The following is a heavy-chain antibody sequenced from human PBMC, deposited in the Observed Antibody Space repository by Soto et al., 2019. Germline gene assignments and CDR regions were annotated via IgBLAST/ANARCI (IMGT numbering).Heavy chain of an antibody. CDR1: GDTFTSYY. V-gene: IGHV1-46*01. Sequence: QVRLVQSGAEVRRPGASVKVSCKAPGDTFTSYYLNWVRQAPGQGLEWMGVINPHGGSTKYAEKFQGRVTRTRDTSRSAVYMELRSLRSDDTATADCARSSGGSVGINIEGSNWFDPWGQGTLVTVSS. J-gene: IGHJ5*02. D-gene: IGHD3-16*01. CDR3: ARSSGGSVGINIEGSNWFDP. CDR2: INPHGGST.